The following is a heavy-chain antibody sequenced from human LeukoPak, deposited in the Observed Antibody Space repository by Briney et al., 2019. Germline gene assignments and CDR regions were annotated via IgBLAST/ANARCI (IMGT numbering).Heavy chain of an antibody. CDR3: ARDRGIAVAGNYYFDY. Sequence: GGSLRLSCAASGFTFSSYAMHWVRQAPGKGLEWGAVISYDGSNKYYADSVKGRFTISRDNSKNTLYLQMNSLRAEDTAVYYCARDRGIAVAGNYYFDYWGQGTLVTVSS. CDR2: ISYDGSNK. V-gene: IGHV3-30-3*01. CDR1: GFTFSSYA. D-gene: IGHD6-19*01. J-gene: IGHJ4*02.